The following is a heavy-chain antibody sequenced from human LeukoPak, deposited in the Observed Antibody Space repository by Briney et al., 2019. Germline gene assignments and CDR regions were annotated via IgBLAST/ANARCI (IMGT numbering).Heavy chain of an antibody. CDR2: ISGSGGST. V-gene: IGHV3-23*01. J-gene: IGHJ6*03. CDR3: AKVGITMVRGVIINPYYYYYMDV. D-gene: IGHD3-10*01. CDR1: GFTFSSYG. Sequence: GGSLRLSCAASGFTFSSYGMSWVRQAPGKGLEWVSAISGSGGSTYYADSVKGRFTISRDNSKNTLYLQMNSLRAEDTAVYYCAKVGITMVRGVIINPYYYYYMDVWGKGTTVTISS.